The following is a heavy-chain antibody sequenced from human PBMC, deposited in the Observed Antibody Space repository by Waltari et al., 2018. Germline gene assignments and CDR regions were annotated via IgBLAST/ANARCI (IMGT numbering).Heavy chain of an antibody. Sequence: EVQLVEPGGGLVQPGRSLRLSCAASGFTFDAYAMHWVPQAPGKGLEWVSGISWNSGSIGYADSVKGRFTISRDNAKNSLYLQMNSLRAEDTALYYCAKDMGTAWGPYYFDYWGQGTLVTVSS. J-gene: IGHJ4*02. CDR2: ISWNSGSI. D-gene: IGHD3-16*01. CDR3: AKDMGTAWGPYYFDY. CDR1: GFTFDAYA. V-gene: IGHV3-9*01.